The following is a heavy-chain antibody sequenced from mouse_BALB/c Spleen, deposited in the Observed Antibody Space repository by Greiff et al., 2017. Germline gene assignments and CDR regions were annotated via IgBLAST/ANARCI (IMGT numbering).Heavy chain of an antibody. V-gene: IGHV5-6-5*01. D-gene: IGHD1-1*01. CDR1: GFTFSSYA. CDR3: ARGRNYGYFDD. CDR2: ISSGGST. J-gene: IGHJ2*01. Sequence: EVKLMESGGGLVKPGGSLKLSCAASGFTFSSYAMSWVRQTPEKRLEWVASISSGGSTYYPDSVKGRFTISRDNARNILYLQMSSLRSEDTAMYYCARGRNYGYFDDWGQGTTLTVSS.